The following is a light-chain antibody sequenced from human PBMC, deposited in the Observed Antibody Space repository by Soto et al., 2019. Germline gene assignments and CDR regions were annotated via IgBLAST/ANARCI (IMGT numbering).Light chain of an antibody. Sequence: QSALTQSPSASASVGASVKLTRTLTSGPSSYAIAWHQQQPEKAPRYLMKFNSDGSHNKGDGIPDRFSGSSSGAEHYLPISHLQSEDEAHYYCQTWGTGSHVVFGGGTKLTVL. J-gene: IGLJ2*01. V-gene: IGLV4-69*01. CDR3: QTWGTGSHVV. CDR1: SGPSSYA. CDR2: FNSDGSH.